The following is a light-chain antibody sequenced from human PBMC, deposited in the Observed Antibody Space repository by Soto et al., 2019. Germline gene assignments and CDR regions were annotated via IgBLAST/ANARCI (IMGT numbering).Light chain of an antibody. CDR2: KAS. CDR3: QQYESYPMA. Sequence: DSPMTQYPSTLSTSIGDRVTITCRAGRIISSWLAWYQQKPGKAPKPLISKASTLQSGVPPRFSGSGSGTEFALTISSLQPDDFATYYCQQYESYPMALGGGTRVDI. CDR1: RIISSW. V-gene: IGKV1-5*03. J-gene: IGKJ4*01.